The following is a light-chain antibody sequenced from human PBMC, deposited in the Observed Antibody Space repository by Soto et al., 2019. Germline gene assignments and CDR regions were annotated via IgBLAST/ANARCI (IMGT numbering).Light chain of an antibody. CDR3: QQYDILPIT. CDR2: DAS. Sequence: DIQMTQSPSSLFPSVGDRVTITCQATQDINIYLNWYQQKPGKAPNLLIYDASNLEIGVPSRFSGSGSGTHFTFTISSLQTEDIGTYYCQQYDILPITFGRGTRREIK. CDR1: QDINIY. J-gene: IGKJ5*01. V-gene: IGKV1-33*01.